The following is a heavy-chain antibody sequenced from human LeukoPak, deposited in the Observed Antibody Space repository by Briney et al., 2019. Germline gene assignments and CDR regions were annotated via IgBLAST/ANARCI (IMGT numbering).Heavy chain of an antibody. CDR3: ARGIAVAGTGFDY. CDR1: GGSFSGYY. Sequence: SETLSLTCAVYGGSFSGYYWSWIRQPPGKGLEWIGEVNHSGSTNYNPSLKSRVTISVDTSKNQFSLKLSSVTAADTAVYYCARGIAVAGTGFDYWGQGTLVTVSS. D-gene: IGHD6-19*01. V-gene: IGHV4-34*01. J-gene: IGHJ4*02. CDR2: VNHSGST.